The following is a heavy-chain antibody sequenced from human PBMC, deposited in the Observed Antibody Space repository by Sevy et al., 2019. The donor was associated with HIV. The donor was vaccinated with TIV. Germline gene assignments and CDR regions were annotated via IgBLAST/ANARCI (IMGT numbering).Heavy chain of an antibody. CDR2: MWFDGSNT. CDR1: GFTFSTYG. CDR3: VREAFCSSATCYRPY. V-gene: IGHV3-33*01. D-gene: IGHD2-2*01. J-gene: IGHJ4*02. Sequence: GGSLRLSCAASGFTFSTYGMHWVRQAPGKGLEWVAVMWFDGSNTYYADSVKGRFTISRDTSQNTVFLHMNSLRAEDTAVYYCVREAFCSSATCYRPYWGQGTLVTVSS.